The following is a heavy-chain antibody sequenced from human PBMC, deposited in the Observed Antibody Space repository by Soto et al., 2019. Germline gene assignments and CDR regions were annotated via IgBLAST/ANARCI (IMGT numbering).Heavy chain of an antibody. CDR2: IDWDDDK. V-gene: IGHV2-70*01. CDR1: GFSLSTSGMC. D-gene: IGHD3-16*01. J-gene: IGHJ6*02. CDR3: ARILGHQLYHYYNGMDV. Sequence: SGPTLVNPTQTLTLTCTFSGFSLSTSGMCVSWIRQPPGKALEWLALIDWDDDKYYSTSLKTRLTISKDTSKNQVVLTMTNMDPVDTATYYCARILGHQLYHYYNGMDVWGQGTTVTVSS.